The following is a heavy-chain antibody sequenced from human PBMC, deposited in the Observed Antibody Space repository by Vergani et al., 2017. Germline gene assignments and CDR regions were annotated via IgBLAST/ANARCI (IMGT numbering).Heavy chain of an antibody. CDR2: IHWNSDSI. Sequence: EVQLVESGGGLVQPGRSLRLSCAASGFTFDDYAMHWVRQAPGKGLEWVSGIHWNSDSIAYADSVKGRFTISRDNAKNSLYLQMNSLRGEDTAVYYCVKVGAASGNCWYFDLVGRGILVTVSS. CDR1: GFTFDDYA. V-gene: IGHV3-9*01. D-gene: IGHD4-23*01. CDR3: VKVGAASGNCWYFDL. J-gene: IGHJ2*01.